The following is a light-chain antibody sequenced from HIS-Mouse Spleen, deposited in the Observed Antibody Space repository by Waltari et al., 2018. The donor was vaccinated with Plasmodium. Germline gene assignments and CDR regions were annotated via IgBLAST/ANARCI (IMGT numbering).Light chain of an antibody. J-gene: IGKJ2*01. CDR3: QQYGSSPT. Sequence: EIVLTQSPGTLSLSPGERATLSCRASQSVSSSYLAWLQQKPGQAPRLLIYGASSRATGIPERFSGSGSGTDFTLTISRLEPEDFAVYYCQQYGSSPTFGQGTKMEIK. CDR2: GAS. V-gene: IGKV3-20*01. CDR1: QSVSSSY.